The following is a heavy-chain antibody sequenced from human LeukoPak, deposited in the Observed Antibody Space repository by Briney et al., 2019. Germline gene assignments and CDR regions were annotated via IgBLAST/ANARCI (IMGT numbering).Heavy chain of an antibody. Sequence: GGSLRLSCAASGFTFNTFNMNWVRQAPGKGLELVSSITSGGDYIYYADSVKGRFTTSRDNAKNSVSLQLNSLRVEDTAVYYCARGHYDVLAASYKWTPDYWGQGTLVTVSS. CDR2: ITSGGDYI. V-gene: IGHV3-21*01. J-gene: IGHJ4*02. D-gene: IGHD3-9*01. CDR1: GFTFNTFN. CDR3: ARGHYDVLAASYKWTPDY.